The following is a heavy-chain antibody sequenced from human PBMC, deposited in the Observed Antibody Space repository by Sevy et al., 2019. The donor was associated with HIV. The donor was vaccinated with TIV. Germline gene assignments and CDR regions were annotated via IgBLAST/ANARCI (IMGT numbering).Heavy chain of an antibody. CDR2: IKEDGSQK. Sequence: GGSLRLSCAASGFTFNMYWMTWVRQAPGKGLEWVANIKEDGSQKNYLDSVKGRFIISRDNAKESRYLKINSLRAEDTAVYYCARYCSGGSCYSLRPHDHYGMDVWGQGTTVTVSS. CDR1: GFTFNMYW. CDR3: ARYCSGGSCYSLRPHDHYGMDV. V-gene: IGHV3-7*01. J-gene: IGHJ6*02. D-gene: IGHD2-15*01.